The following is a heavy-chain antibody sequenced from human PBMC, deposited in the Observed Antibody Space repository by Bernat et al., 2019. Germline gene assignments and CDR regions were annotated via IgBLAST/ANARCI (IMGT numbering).Heavy chain of an antibody. V-gene: IGHV1-3*01. D-gene: IGHD3-10*01. J-gene: IGHJ5*02. Sequence: QVQLVQSGAEVKKPGASVKVSCEASGYTFTSYVMHWVRQAPGQRLEWMGWINAGNGNTQYSQNFQGRVTITRDTSASTAYMELRSLRSEDTAVYYCAGQYFSVINWIDPWGQGTLVTVSS. CDR3: AGQYFSVINWIDP. CDR1: GYTFTSYV. CDR2: INAGNGNT.